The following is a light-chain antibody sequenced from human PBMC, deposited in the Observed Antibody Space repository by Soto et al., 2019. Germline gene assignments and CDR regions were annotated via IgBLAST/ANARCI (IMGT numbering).Light chain of an antibody. CDR1: LSVSSN. CDR3: QQYNDWPHT. CDR2: GAS. Sequence: ETVMTQSPATLSVSPGEGATLSCRASLSVSSNLAWYQQRPGQTPRLLVYGASIRATGMSARFSGSGSGTEFTLTISSLQSEDFALYYCQQYNDWPHTFGGGTKVEIK. J-gene: IGKJ4*01. V-gene: IGKV3-15*01.